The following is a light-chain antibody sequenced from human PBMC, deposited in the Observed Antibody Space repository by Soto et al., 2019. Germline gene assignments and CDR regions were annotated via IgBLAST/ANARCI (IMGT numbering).Light chain of an antibody. CDR1: DSDVGSHNL. J-gene: IGLJ1*01. V-gene: IGLV2-23*02. Sequence: QSALTQPASVSASPGQSITISCTGTDSDVGSHNLVSWYQLHPGKAPKLMIYEVTKRPSGVTNRFSGSKSGNTASLTIAGLQAEDVADYYCCSYAVSNTYLFGNGTKVNVL. CDR2: EVT. CDR3: CSYAVSNTYL.